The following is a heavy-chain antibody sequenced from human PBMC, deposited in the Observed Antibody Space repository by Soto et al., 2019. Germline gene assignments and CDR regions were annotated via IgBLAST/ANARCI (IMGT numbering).Heavy chain of an antibody. CDR2: ISWNSGSI. CDR1: GFTFDDYA. V-gene: IGHV3-9*01. Sequence: LILSCAASGFTFDDYAMHWVRQAPGKGLEWVSGISWNSGSIGYADSVKGRFTISRDNAKNSLYLQMNSLRAEDTALYYCAKDLSSGPFDYWGQGTLV. J-gene: IGHJ4*02. D-gene: IGHD6-19*01. CDR3: AKDLSSGPFDY.